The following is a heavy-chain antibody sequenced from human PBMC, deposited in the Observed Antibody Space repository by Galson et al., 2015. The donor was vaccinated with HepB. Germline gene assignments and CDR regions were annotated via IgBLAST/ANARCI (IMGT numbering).Heavy chain of an antibody. CDR3: ARLLVVTGIQREGYYYYGMDV. CDR1: GYSFTSYW. V-gene: IGHV5-10-1*01. Sequence: QSGAEVKKPGESLRISCKGSGYSFTSYWISWVRQMPGKGLEWMGSIDPSDSYTNYSPSFQGHVSISADKSMSTAYVQWSSLKASDTAMYYCARLLVVTGIQREGYYYYGMDVWGQGTTVTVSS. CDR2: IDPSDSYT. J-gene: IGHJ6*02. D-gene: IGHD2-15*01.